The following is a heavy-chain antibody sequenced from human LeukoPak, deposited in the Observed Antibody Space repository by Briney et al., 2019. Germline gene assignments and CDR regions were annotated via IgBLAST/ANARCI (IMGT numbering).Heavy chain of an antibody. CDR3: ARDGTAAGLYFDL. CDR2: IRQDGGEK. J-gene: IGHJ4*01. V-gene: IGHV3-7*01. Sequence: GGSLRLSCAVSGFTFSSYWMNWVRQAPGKGLEWVASIRQDGGEKSYVDSVKGRFTISRDYTKNSLYLQINSLRAEDTAVYYCARDGTAAGLYFDLWGQGTLVTVSS. CDR1: GFTFSSYW. D-gene: IGHD6-13*01.